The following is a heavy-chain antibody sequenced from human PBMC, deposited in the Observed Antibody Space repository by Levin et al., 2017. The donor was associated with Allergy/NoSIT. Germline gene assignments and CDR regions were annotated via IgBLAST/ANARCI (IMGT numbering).Heavy chain of an antibody. Sequence: ASVKVSCKASGYSFSTYGISWVRQAPGQGLEWMGWISPYNGDTNYAQNLQGRVTMTTDTSTGTVYMELRSLRSDDTAVYYCARDLAHCGGDCFYDAFDIWGQGTMVTVSS. CDR3: ARDLAHCGGDCFYDAFDI. CDR1: GYSFSTYG. CDR2: ISPYNGDT. J-gene: IGHJ3*02. D-gene: IGHD2-21*02. V-gene: IGHV1-18*01.